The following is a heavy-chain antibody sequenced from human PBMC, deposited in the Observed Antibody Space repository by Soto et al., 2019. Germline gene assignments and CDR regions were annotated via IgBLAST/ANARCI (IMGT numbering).Heavy chain of an antibody. CDR2: IKTEADGGST. V-gene: IGHV3-15*01. CDR1: GFIFSNAW. CDR3: ATQHYYNGIDY. Sequence: PGGSLRLSCAASGFIFSNAWMSWVRQAPGKGLEWVGRIKTEADGGSTDYTAPVNGRFTISRDDSKNTVYLQMNYLKAEDTAVYYCATQHYYNGIDYWGQGTLVTVSS. D-gene: IGHD3-10*01. J-gene: IGHJ4*02.